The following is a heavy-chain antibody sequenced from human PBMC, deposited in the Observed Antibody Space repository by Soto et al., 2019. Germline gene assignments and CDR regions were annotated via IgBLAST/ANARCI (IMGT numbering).Heavy chain of an antibody. D-gene: IGHD3-16*01. CDR2: ISDFNGQT. CDR1: GYTFTSYG. J-gene: IGHJ6*02. V-gene: IGHV1-18*01. Sequence: ASVKVSCKASGYTFTSYGVSWVRQAPVQGLEWMGWISDFNGQTNYIQKVQGRVTLTTEASTSTAYMGLRSLRTDDTAVYYCARGGDYYYGLDVWGQGTTVTVSS. CDR3: ARGGDYYYGLDV.